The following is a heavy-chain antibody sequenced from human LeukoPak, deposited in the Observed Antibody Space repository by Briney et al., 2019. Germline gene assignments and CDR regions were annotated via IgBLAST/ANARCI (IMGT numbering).Heavy chain of an antibody. J-gene: IGHJ4*02. CDR2: ITSSGSTI. CDR3: ATHIAEATALHY. V-gene: IGHV3-11*01. D-gene: IGHD6-13*01. CDR1: GFTFSDYY. Sequence: GGSLRLSCAASGFTFSDYYMSWIRQAPGKGLEWISYITSSGSTIYYADSVKGRFTVSRDNAKNSLYLQMNTLRAEDTAVYYCATHIAEATALHYWDQGTLVTVSS.